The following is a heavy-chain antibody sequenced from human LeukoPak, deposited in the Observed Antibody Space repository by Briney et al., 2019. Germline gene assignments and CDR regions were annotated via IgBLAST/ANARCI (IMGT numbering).Heavy chain of an antibody. V-gene: IGHV3-30*02. CDR2: IRYDGSNK. D-gene: IGHD3-16*01. J-gene: IGHJ4*02. CDR3: AKEGGLLWDYFDY. Sequence: GGSLRLSCAASGFTFSSYGMHWVRQAPGKGLEWVAFIRYDGSNKYYADSVKDRFTISRDNSKNALYLQMNSLRAEDTAVYYCAKEGGLLWDYFDYWGQGTLVTVSS. CDR1: GFTFSSYG.